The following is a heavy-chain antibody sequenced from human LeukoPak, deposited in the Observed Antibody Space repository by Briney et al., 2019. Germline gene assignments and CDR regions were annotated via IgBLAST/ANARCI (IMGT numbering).Heavy chain of an antibody. J-gene: IGHJ4*02. Sequence: GGSLRLSCAASGFTFSSYGMHWVRQAPGKGLEWVAVISYDGSNKYYADSVKGRFTISRDNSKNTLYLQMNSLRAEDTAVYYCAKDRGDYGSGSQVDYWGQGTLVTVSS. CDR1: GFTFSSYG. V-gene: IGHV3-30*18. CDR2: ISYDGSNK. D-gene: IGHD3-10*01. CDR3: AKDRGDYGSGSQVDY.